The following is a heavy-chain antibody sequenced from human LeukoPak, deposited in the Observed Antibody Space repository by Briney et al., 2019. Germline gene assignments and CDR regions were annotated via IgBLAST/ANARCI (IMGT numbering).Heavy chain of an antibody. CDR2: IYHDGST. CDR1: GYSISSRYY. Sequence: SETLSLTCTVSGYSISSRYYWGWIRQPPGKGLEWVGNIYHDGSTYYTPSLKSRVTISVDTSKNQFSLKLTSVTAADTAVYYCAREGLITVIRGLNFGYWGQGTLVSVSS. V-gene: IGHV4-38-2*02. J-gene: IGHJ4*02. D-gene: IGHD3-10*01. CDR3: AREGLITVIRGLNFGY.